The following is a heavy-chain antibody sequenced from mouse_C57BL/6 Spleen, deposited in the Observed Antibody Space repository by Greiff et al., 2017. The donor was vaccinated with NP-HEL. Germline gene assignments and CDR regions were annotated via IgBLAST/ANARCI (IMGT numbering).Heavy chain of an antibody. CDR3: ASTTVVAMDY. CDR2: INPSTGYT. J-gene: IGHJ4*01. V-gene: IGHV1-7*01. Sequence: VQLQQSGAELAKPGASVKMSCKASGYTFTSYWMHWVKQRPGQGLEWIGYINPSTGYTEYNQKFKDKATLTADKSSSTAYMQLSSLTSEDSAVYYCASTTVVAMDYWGQGTSVTVSS. CDR1: GYTFTSYW. D-gene: IGHD1-1*01.